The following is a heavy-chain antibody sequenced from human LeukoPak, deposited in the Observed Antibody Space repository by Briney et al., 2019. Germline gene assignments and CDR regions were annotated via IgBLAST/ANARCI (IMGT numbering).Heavy chain of an antibody. D-gene: IGHD2-21*01. Sequence: PGGSLRLSCAASGFTFSSYGMHWVRQAPGKGLEWVAVIWSDASNQHYADSVKGRFTISRDNPKNTLYLQMNNLRAEDTAVYYCARDRVNIVVVSASEYWGQGTLVTVSS. CDR1: GFTFSSYG. CDR2: IWSDASNQ. V-gene: IGHV3-33*01. CDR3: ARDRVNIVVVSASEY. J-gene: IGHJ4*02.